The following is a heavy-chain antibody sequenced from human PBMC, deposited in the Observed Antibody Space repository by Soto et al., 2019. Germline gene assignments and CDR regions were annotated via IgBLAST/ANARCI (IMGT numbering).Heavy chain of an antibody. CDR2: IYSGGST. Sequence: GGSLRLSCAASGFTVSSNYMSWVRQAPGKGLEWVSVIYSGGSTYYADSVKDRFTISRDNSKNTLYLQMNGLRAEDTAVYYCARGGSRRLKQLFVFDXWGQGTMVTVSX. D-gene: IGHD6-25*01. CDR3: ARGGSRRLKQLFVFDX. CDR1: GFTVSSNY. J-gene: IGHJ4*02. V-gene: IGHV3-53*01.